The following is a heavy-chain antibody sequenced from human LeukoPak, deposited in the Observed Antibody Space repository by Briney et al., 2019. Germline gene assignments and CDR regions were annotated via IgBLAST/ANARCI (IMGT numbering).Heavy chain of an antibody. Sequence: GASVKVSCKVSGYTLTKLSMHWVRQAPGKGLEWMGNFDPEDGETIYAQNFQGRVTMTEDTSTDTAFIELTSPRSEDTAVYYCATERVGYCIRTTSCYGLDSWGQGTLVAVSS. J-gene: IGHJ4*02. CDR1: GYTLTKLS. D-gene: IGHD2/OR15-2a*01. CDR3: ATERVGYCIRTTSCYGLDS. CDR2: FDPEDGET. V-gene: IGHV1-24*01.